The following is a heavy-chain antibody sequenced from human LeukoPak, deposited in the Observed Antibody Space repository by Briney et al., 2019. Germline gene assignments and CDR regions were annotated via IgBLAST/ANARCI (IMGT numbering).Heavy chain of an antibody. CDR3: VRGLLAGYDY. CDR2: INPTGGDT. Sequence: APVKVSCKASGYIFITYYIHLVRQAPGQGLEWMGVINPTGGDTSYAQQFQGRVTMTRDTSTSTVYMELSSLRFEDTAVYYCVRGLLAGYDYWGQGTLVTVSS. J-gene: IGHJ4*02. D-gene: IGHD1-26*01. V-gene: IGHV1-46*01. CDR1: GYIFITYY.